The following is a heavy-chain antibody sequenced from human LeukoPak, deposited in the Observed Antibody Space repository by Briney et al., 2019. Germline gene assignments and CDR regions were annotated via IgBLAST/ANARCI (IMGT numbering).Heavy chain of an antibody. CDR2: ISESDGST. CDR3: ARESESYDFDY. CDR1: GSTFSRYA. J-gene: IGHJ4*02. Sequence: GGSLRLSCAASGSTFSRYAMSWVRQAPGKGLEWLSAISESDGSTYYADSVKGRFTISRDNSKNTLYLQMNSLGADDTAVYYCARESESYDFDYSGQGTLVTVSS. D-gene: IGHD1-26*01. V-gene: IGHV3-23*01.